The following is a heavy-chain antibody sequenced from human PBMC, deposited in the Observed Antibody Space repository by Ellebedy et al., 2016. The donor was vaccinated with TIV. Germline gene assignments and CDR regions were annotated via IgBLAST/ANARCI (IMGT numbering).Heavy chain of an antibody. Sequence: AAPVKVSCKASGYTFTNFDINWVRQASGQGLEWMGWMNPKSGDTVYSQKFQGRLTMTTNTPMTTAYMDLTDLTSEDTAVYYCTTGGTKGEDNWGQGTLVIVSS. D-gene: IGHD3-10*01. CDR1: GYTFTNFD. CDR2: MNPKSGDT. V-gene: IGHV1-8*01. J-gene: IGHJ4*02. CDR3: TTGGTKGEDN.